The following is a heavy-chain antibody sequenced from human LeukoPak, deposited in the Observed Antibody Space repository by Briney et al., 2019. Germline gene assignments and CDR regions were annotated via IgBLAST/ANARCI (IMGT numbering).Heavy chain of an antibody. CDR1: GFTFSSYS. J-gene: IGHJ4*02. CDR3: ARAPSLRMVRGTNEQYYFDY. CDR2: ISSSSSYI. Sequence: KAGVSLRLSCAASGFTFSSYSMNWVRQAPGKGLEWVSSISSSSSYIYYADSVKGRFTISRDNAKNSPYLQMNSLRAEDTAVYYCARAPSLRMVRGTNEQYYFDYWGQGTLVTVSS. D-gene: IGHD3-10*01. V-gene: IGHV3-21*01.